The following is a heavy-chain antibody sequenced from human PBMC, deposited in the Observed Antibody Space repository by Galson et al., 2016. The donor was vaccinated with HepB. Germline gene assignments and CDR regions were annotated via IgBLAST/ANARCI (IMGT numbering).Heavy chain of an antibody. D-gene: IGHD3-22*01. V-gene: IGHV4-34*01. Sequence: ETLSLTCSVYGGSFSGYYWTWLRQPPGKGLEWIGEMNDSGNTNYKPTLQGRVTITIDTSKKPFSLRLSSVTADDTAVYYCAREARTTKTASVFTTLDAWGQGTLVTVSS. J-gene: IGHJ5*02. CDR1: GGSFSGYY. CDR3: AREARTTKTASVFTTLDA. CDR2: MNDSGNT.